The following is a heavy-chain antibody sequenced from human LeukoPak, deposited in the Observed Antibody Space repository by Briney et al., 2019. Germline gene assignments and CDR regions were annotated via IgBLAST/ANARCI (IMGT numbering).Heavy chain of an antibody. CDR2: IYYSGST. V-gene: IGHV4-59*01. J-gene: IGHJ4*02. D-gene: IGHD1-26*01. CDR1: GGSISSYY. CDR3: AREGLSGSYLRYFDY. Sequence: SETLSLTCTVSGGSISSYYWSWIRQPPGKGLEWIGYIYYSGSTNYNPSLKSRVAISVDTSKSQFSLKLSSVTAADTAVYYCAREGLSGSYLRYFDYWGQGTLVTVSS.